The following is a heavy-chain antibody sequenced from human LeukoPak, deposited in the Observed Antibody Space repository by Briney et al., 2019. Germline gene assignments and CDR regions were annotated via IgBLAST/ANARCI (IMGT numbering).Heavy chain of an antibody. CDR2: ISYSGYT. Sequence: SETLSLTCTVSDGSISSYYWSWIRQPPGKGLEWIGYISYSGYTNYNSSLKSRVTISPDTSKNRFSLDLSSVTAADTAVYYCARRSPYCGSDCYVFDYWGQGTLVTVSS. J-gene: IGHJ4*02. D-gene: IGHD2-21*02. V-gene: IGHV4-59*08. CDR1: DGSISSYY. CDR3: ARRSPYCGSDCYVFDY.